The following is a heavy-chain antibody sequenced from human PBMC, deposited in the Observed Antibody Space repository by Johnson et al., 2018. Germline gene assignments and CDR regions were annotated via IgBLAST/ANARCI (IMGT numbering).Heavy chain of an antibody. CDR2: IRSKAYGGTT. D-gene: IGHD4-11*01. CDR1: GFTFGDYD. J-gene: IGHJ6*03. CDR3: TREARSNYEPYYYHYYMDV. V-gene: IGHV3-49*03. Sequence: EVQLVESGGGLVQPGRSLRLSCTASGFTFGDYDMSWFRQAPGKGLEWVGFIRSKAYGGTTEYAASVKGRFTIPRDDSKRIAYLQMNSLKTEDTAVYYCTREARSNYEPYYYHYYMDVWGKGTTVTVSS.